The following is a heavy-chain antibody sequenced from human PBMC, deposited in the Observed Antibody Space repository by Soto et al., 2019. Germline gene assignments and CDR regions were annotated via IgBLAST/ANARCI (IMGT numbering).Heavy chain of an antibody. D-gene: IGHD3-9*01. CDR1: GGSISSGGYY. J-gene: IGHJ6*02. CDR3: ARDKPIYDILTGYSDYYYGMDV. CDR2: IYYSGST. V-gene: IGHV4-31*03. Sequence: QVQLQESGPGLVKPSQTLSLTCTVSGGSISSGGYYWSWIRQHPGKGLEWIGYIYYSGSTYYNPSLKSRVTISVDTSKNQFSVKLSSVTAADTAVYYCARDKPIYDILTGYSDYYYGMDVWGQGTTVTVSS.